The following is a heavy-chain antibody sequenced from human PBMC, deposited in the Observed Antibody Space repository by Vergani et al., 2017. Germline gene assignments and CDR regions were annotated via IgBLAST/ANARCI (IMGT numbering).Heavy chain of an antibody. J-gene: IGHJ4*02. D-gene: IGHD2-15*01. CDR2: IHTGGST. V-gene: IGHV4-61*02. Sequence: QVQLQQWGPGLLKPSETLSLTCTVSGESIRSGSHYWSWIRQPAGKGPEWIGHIHTGGSTDLNPSFKSRVSISVDTSKSQFSLKLNSVTVADTAVYYCARSRPYCTSGSCPAIWGQGTLVTVSS. CDR3: ARSRPYCTSGSCPAI. CDR1: GESIRSGSHY.